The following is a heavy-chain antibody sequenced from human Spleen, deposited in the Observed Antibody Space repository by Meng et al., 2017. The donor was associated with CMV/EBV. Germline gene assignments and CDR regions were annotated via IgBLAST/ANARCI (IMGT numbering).Heavy chain of an antibody. Sequence: GESLKISCAASGFTFSSYAMSWVRQAPGKGLEWVSAISGSGGSTYYADSVKGRFTISRDNSKNTLYLQMNSLRAEDTAVYYCARDVVGGGMDVWGQGTTVTVSS. CDR2: ISGSGGST. CDR3: ARDVVGGGMDV. CDR1: GFTFSSYA. D-gene: IGHD3-3*01. J-gene: IGHJ6*02. V-gene: IGHV3-23*01.